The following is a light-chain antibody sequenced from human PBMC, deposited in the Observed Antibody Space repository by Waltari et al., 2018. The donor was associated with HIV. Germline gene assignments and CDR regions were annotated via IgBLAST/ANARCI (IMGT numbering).Light chain of an antibody. CDR1: SSNIGAGHA. V-gene: IGLV1-40*01. J-gene: IGLJ3*02. CDR2: ENI. CDR3: HSHAGNLGV. Sequence: QSVLTQPPSVSGAPGQRVTIFCTGSSSNIGAGHAVHWYQLLPGNAPKVVIFENIDRPAGVPARFSGSRSGTSASLAINELRAEDEADYYCHSHAGNLGVFGGGTRVTVL.